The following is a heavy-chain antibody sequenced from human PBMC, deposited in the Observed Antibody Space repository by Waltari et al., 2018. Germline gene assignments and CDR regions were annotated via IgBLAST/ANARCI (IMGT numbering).Heavy chain of an antibody. CDR3: ARDLPDGDIDY. Sequence: EVQLMESGGGLVQPGESLRLSWAAPGVFSNVYEMNWVRQAPGKGLEWVSYISSSGETMFYAESVQGRFTISRDNAKSALYLQMNSMRAEDTAVYYCARDLPDGDIDYWGQGTLVNVSS. V-gene: IGHV3-48*03. CDR1: GVFSNVYE. D-gene: IGHD2-21*02. J-gene: IGHJ4*02. CDR2: ISSSGETM.